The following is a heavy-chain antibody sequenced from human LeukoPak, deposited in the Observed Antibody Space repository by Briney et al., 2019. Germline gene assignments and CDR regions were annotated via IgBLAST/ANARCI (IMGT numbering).Heavy chain of an antibody. J-gene: IGHJ4*02. V-gene: IGHV3-7*01. Sequence: PGGFLRLSCAASGFSFSTYWMSWVRQAPGKGLEWVANIKQDGSEKYYVDSAKGRFTISRDNAKNSLYLQMNSLRAEDTAVYYCATDLGSSRPNFWGQGILVTVSS. D-gene: IGHD6-13*01. CDR1: GFSFSTYW. CDR2: IKQDGSEK. CDR3: ATDLGSSRPNF.